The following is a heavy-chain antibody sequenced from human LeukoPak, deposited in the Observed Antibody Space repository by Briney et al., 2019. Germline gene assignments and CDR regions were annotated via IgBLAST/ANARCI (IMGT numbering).Heavy chain of an antibody. CDR2: IKQDGSEK. V-gene: IGHV3-7*03. CDR1: GFTFSSYW. Sequence: PGGSLRLSCAASGFTFSSYWMSWVRQAPGKGLEWVANIKQDGSEKYYVDSVKGRFTISRDNAKNSLYLQMNSLRAEDTAMYYCAKGPTVTTFAYWGRGTLVTVSS. CDR3: AKGPTVTTFAY. D-gene: IGHD4-17*01. J-gene: IGHJ4*02.